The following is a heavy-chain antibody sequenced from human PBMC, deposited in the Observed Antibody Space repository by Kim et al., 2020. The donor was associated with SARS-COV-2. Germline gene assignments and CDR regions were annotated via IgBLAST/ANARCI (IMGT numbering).Heavy chain of an antibody. CDR3: ARASITMVRGVIMPWVNDAFDI. J-gene: IGHJ3*02. D-gene: IGHD3-10*01. CDR2: ISYDGSNK. V-gene: IGHV3-30-3*01. CDR1: GFTFSSYA. Sequence: GGSLRLSCAASGFTFSSYAMHWVRQAPGKGLEWVAVISYDGSNKYYADSVKGRFTISRDNSKNTLYLQMNSLRAEDTAVYYCARASITMVRGVIMPWVNDAFDIWGQGTMVTVSS.